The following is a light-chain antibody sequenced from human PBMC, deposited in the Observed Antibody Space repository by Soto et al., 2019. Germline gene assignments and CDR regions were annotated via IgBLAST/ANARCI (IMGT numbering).Light chain of an antibody. Sequence: QSALTQPASVSGSPGQSITISCTGTSSDVGSYNLVSLYQQHPGKAPKLMIYEGSKRPSGVSHRFSGSKSGNTASLTISGLHAEDEADYYCCSYAGSSNYVFGTGNKHTFL. CDR2: EGS. CDR3: CSYAGSSNYV. CDR1: SSDVGSYNL. J-gene: IGLJ1*01. V-gene: IGLV2-23*01.